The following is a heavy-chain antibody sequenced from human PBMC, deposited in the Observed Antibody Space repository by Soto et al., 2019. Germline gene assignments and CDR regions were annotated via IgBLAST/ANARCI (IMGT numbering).Heavy chain of an antibody. V-gene: IGHV4-61*01. CDR1: GDSVSSGNYY. CDR3: GRVPVDTYMIYWSDP. D-gene: IGHD3-16*01. Sequence: QVQFQESGPGLVKPSETLSLTCTVSGDSVSSGNYYWSWIRQPPGKGLEWIGSIYFTGNTNYNPALKSRLTMSLDTSRNLFSLRLGSVTAADTAVYYCGRVPVDTYMIYWSDPWGQGTLVTVSS. CDR2: IYFTGNT. J-gene: IGHJ5*02.